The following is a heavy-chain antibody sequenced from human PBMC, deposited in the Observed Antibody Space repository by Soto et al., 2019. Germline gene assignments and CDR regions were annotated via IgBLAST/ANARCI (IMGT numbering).Heavy chain of an antibody. D-gene: IGHD3-10*01. CDR2: IKRKADGGTT. CDR3: TTLLLWFGEPGY. V-gene: IGHV3-15*07. CDR1: GISFNTAW. Sequence: GGSLRLSCAASGISFNTAWMSWVRQAPGKGLEWVGRIKRKADGGTTDYAEPVKGRFTISRDDSKNTLYLQMDSLKTKDTAVYYCTTLLLWFGEPGYWGQGTLVTVSS. J-gene: IGHJ4*02.